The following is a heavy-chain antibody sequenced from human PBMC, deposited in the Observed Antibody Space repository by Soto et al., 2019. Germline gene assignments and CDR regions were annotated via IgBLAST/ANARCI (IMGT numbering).Heavy chain of an antibody. V-gene: IGHV3-30-3*01. J-gene: IGHJ6*02. Sequence: PGGSLRLSCAASAFTFSSYPMHWVRQAPGKGLEWVALILYDGINKYYADSVKGRFTISRDNSKNTLFLQMNSLRAEDTALYYCPRGLLINDFLSGNYYKGVDVWGQGLTVTVS. D-gene: IGHD3-3*01. CDR2: ILYDGINK. CDR3: PRGLLINDFLSGNYYKGVDV. CDR1: AFTFSSYP.